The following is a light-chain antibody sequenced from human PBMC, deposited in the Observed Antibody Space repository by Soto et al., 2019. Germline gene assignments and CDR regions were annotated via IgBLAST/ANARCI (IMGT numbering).Light chain of an antibody. CDR3: NSSRVSHLYV. J-gene: IGLJ1*01. Sequence: QSVLTQPASVSGSPGQTITISCTGTSSDIGGYNAVSWYQHHPGKAPKLIIYEVTHRPSGVSDRFSASKSGNTASLTISGLQAEDQADYHCNSSRVSHLYVFGTGTKVTVL. CDR2: EVT. CDR1: SSDIGGYNA. V-gene: IGLV2-14*01.